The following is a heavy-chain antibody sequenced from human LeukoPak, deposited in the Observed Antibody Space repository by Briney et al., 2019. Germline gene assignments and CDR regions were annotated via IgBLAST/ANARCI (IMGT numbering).Heavy chain of an antibody. J-gene: IGHJ4*02. V-gene: IGHV3-7*01. CDR2: IKRDGSGK. Sequence: GGSLRLSCAASGFTFSNYWMGWVRQAPGKGLEWVANIKRDGSGKYYVDSVKGRFTISRDNGKNSLYLQMNSLRVEDTAVYYCARDGDYFDYWGQGTPVTVSS. CDR1: GFTFSNYW. CDR3: ARDGDYFDY. D-gene: IGHD3-16*01.